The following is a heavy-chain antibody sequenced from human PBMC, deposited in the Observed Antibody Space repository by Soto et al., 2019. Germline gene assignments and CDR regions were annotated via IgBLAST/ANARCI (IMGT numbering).Heavy chain of an antibody. D-gene: IGHD6-6*01. J-gene: IGHJ5*02. V-gene: IGHV3-23*01. Sequence: GGSLRLSCASSVFTFSRYAMSCFRQALGKGLEWVSAISGSGGSTYYADSVKGRFTISRDNSKNTLYLQMNSLRAEDTAVYYCAKDQGSSSSLWFDPWGQGTLVTVSS. CDR2: ISGSGGST. CDR3: AKDQGSSSSLWFDP. CDR1: VFTFSRYA.